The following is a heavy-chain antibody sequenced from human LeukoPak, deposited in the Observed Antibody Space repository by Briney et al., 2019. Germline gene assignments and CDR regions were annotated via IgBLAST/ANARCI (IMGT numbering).Heavy chain of an antibody. J-gene: IGHJ6*03. Sequence: SETLSLTCTVSGGSISSSSYYWGWIRQPPGKGLEWIGSIYYSGSTYYNPSLKSRVTISVDTSKNQFSLKLSSVTAADTAVYYCARDGGSFVGPSIAARDYYYYYTDVWGKGTTVTVSS. CDR3: ARDGGSFVGPSIAARDYYYYYTDV. CDR2: IYYSGST. D-gene: IGHD6-6*01. CDR1: GGSISSSSYY. V-gene: IGHV4-39*07.